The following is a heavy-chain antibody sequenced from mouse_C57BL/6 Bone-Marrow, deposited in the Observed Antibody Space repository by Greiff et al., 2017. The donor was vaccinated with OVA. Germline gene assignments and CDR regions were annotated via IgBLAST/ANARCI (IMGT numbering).Heavy chain of an antibody. D-gene: IGHD1-1*01. CDR1: GYTFTDHS. V-gene: IGHV1-78*01. Sequence: QVQLQQSDAGLVNPGASVKISCKVSGYTFTDHSIPWMKQRPEQGLEWIGYIYHCDGSTNYNEKFKGKATLTADKSSSTAYLQINSLTSEDSAVYYCARDDGSSFDYWGQGTTLTVSS. J-gene: IGHJ2*01. CDR2: IYHCDGST. CDR3: ARDDGSSFDY.